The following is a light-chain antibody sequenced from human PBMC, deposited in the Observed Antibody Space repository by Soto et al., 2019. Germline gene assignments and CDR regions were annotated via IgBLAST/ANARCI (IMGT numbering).Light chain of an antibody. CDR1: QSVSDN. CDR2: GAS. V-gene: IGKV3-15*01. J-gene: IGKJ2*01. CDR3: QQYDTWPPMYT. Sequence: EIVMTQSPVTLSVSPGGRATLSCRASQSVSDNLAWYQQKPGQPPRLLIYGASTRATGVPAKFSGSGSGTEFTLTISSLQSEDFAVYYCQQYDTWPPMYTFGQGTSLEIK.